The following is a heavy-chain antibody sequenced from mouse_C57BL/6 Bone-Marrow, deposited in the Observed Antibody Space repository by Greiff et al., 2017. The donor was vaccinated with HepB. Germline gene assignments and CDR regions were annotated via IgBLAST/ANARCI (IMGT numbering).Heavy chain of an antibody. CDR1: GYSFTDYN. CDR2: INPNYGTT. Sequence: VQLKQSGPELVKPGASVKISCKASGYSFTDYNMNWVKQSNGKSLEWIVVINPNYGTTSYNQKFKGKATLTVDQSSSTAYMQLNSLTSEDSAVYYCARMPSTVVADWCFDVWGTGTTVAVSS. V-gene: IGHV1-39*01. J-gene: IGHJ1*03. D-gene: IGHD1-1*01. CDR3: ARMPSTVVADWCFDV.